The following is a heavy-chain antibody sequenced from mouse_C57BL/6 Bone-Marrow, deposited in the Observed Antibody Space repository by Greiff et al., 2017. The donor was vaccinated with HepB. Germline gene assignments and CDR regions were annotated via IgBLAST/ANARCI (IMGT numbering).Heavy chain of an antibody. CDR2: IDPSDSYT. J-gene: IGHJ2*01. V-gene: IGHV1-69*01. CDR3: ARSLYYFGY. Sequence: VQLQQPGAELVMPGASVKLSCKASGYTFTSYWMHWVKQRPGQGLEWIGEIDPSDSYTNYNQKFKGKSTLTVDKSSSTAYMQLSSLTSEDSAVYYCARSLYYFGYWGQSNTLTGFS. CDR1: GYTFTSYW.